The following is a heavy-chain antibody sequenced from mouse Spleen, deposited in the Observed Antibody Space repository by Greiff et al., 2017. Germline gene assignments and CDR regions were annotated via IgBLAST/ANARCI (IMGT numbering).Heavy chain of an antibody. CDR1: GYSITSGYY. CDR2: ISYDGSN. J-gene: IGHJ2*01. CDR3: ARGYYGSREDY. V-gene: IGHV3-6*01. Sequence: VQLQQSGPGLVKPSQSLSLTCSVTGYSITSGYYWNWIRQFPGNKLEWMGYISYDGSNNYNPSLKNRISITRDTSKNQFFLKLNSVTTEDTATYYCARGYYGSREDYWGQGTTLTVSS. D-gene: IGHD1-1*01.